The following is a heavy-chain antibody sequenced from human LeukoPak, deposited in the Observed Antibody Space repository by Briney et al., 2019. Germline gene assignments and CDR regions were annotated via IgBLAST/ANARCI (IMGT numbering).Heavy chain of an antibody. Sequence: GGSLRLSCAASGFTFSSYWMSWVRQAPGKGLEWVANIKQDGSEKYYVDSVKGRFTISRDNAKNSLYLQMTSLRVEDTAVYYCAKDKGVTSFDYWGQGTLVTVSS. J-gene: IGHJ4*02. CDR2: IKQDGSEK. CDR1: GFTFSSYW. V-gene: IGHV3-7*01. CDR3: AKDKGVTSFDY. D-gene: IGHD2-21*02.